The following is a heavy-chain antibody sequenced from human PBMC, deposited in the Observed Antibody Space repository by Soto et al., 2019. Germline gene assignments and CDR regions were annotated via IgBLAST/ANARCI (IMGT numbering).Heavy chain of an antibody. CDR1: GYTFTSYD. D-gene: IGHD3-22*01. J-gene: IGHJ6*02. CDR3: ARGLGDSSGYYIHYYYGMDV. CDR2: MNPNSGNT. Sequence: ASVKVSCKASGYTFTSYDINWVRQATGQGLEWMGWMNPNSGNTGYAQKFQGRVTMTRNTSISTAYMELSSLGSEDTAVYYCARGLGDSSGYYIHYYYGMDVWGQGTTVTVS. V-gene: IGHV1-8*01.